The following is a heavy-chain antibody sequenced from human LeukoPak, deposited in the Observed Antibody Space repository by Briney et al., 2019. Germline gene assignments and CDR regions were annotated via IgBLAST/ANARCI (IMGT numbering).Heavy chain of an antibody. J-gene: IGHJ4*02. CDR3: ARDLWSTAAGIFDF. CDR1: GDFIRSGHYY. CDR2: IYSTGNT. Sequence: SETLSLTCTVSGDFIRSGHYYWGWIRQSPGKWLEWMGSIYSTGNTHYNPSLESRLIISVDTSKNSFSLKLSSVTAADTAVYFCARDLWSTAAGIFDFWGQGALVTVSS. V-gene: IGHV4-39*07. D-gene: IGHD6-25*01.